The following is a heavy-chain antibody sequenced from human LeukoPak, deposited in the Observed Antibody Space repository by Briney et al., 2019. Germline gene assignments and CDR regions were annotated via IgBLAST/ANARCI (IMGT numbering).Heavy chain of an antibody. Sequence: ASVKVFCKASGYTFTGYYMHWVRQAPGQGLEWMGRINPNSGGTNYAQKFLGRVTMTRDTSISTAYMELSRLRSGDTAVYYCASTIDFWSGYPLDYWGQGTLVTVSS. CDR2: INPNSGGT. J-gene: IGHJ4*02. CDR1: GYTFTGYY. V-gene: IGHV1-2*06. CDR3: ASTIDFWSGYPLDY. D-gene: IGHD3-3*01.